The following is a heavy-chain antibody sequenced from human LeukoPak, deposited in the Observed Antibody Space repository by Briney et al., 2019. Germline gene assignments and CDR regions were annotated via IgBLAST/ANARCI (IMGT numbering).Heavy chain of an antibody. Sequence: PSETLSLTCAVSGYSISSGYYWGWIRQPPGKGLEWIGSIYHSGYTFYNPSLESRVTISVDTSKNQFSLKLTSVIAADTAVYYCARRGDGYNPDYWGQGTLVTVSS. CDR1: GYSISSGYY. D-gene: IGHD5-24*01. CDR2: IYHSGYT. CDR3: ARRGDGYNPDY. V-gene: IGHV4-38-2*01. J-gene: IGHJ4*02.